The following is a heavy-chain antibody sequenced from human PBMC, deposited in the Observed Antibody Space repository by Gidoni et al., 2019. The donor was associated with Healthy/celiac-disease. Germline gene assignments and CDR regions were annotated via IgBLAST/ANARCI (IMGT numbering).Heavy chain of an antibody. V-gene: IGHV4-39*07. D-gene: IGHD3-10*01. CDR2: IYYSGST. Sequence: QLQLRESGPGLVKPSETLSPTCTVSGGSISSSSYYWGWIRQPPGKGLEWIGSIYYSGSTYYNPSLKSRVTISVDTSKNQFSLKLSSVTAADTAVYYCARDNSMVRGVYGMDVWGQGTTVTVSS. J-gene: IGHJ6*02. CDR1: GGSISSSSYY. CDR3: ARDNSMVRGVYGMDV.